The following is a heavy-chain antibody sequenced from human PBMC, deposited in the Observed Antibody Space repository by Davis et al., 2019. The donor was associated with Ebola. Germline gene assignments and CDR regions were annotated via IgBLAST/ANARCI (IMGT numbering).Heavy chain of an antibody. CDR3: ARVPAATDNYYYYGMDV. J-gene: IGHJ6*02. CDR1: GFTVSSNY. D-gene: IGHD2-2*01. CDR2: IYSGGST. V-gene: IGHV3-53*01. Sequence: GESLKISCAASGFTVSSNYMSWVRQAPGKGLEWVSVIYSGGSTYYADSVKGRFTISRDNAKNSLYLQMNSLRAEDTAVYYCARVPAATDNYYYYGMDVWGQGTTVTVSS.